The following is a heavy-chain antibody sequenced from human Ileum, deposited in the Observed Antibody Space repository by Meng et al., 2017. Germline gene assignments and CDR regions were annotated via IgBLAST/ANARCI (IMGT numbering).Heavy chain of an antibody. CDR2: ISSSSSYI. CDR1: GFTFYSYS. Sequence: GESLKISCAASGFTFYSYSMNWVRQAPGKGLEWVSSISSSSSYIYYADSVKGRFSISRDNAKNSMYLQMNSLRAEDTAVYYCARGFSGSFYYYGMDVWGQGTTVTVSS. D-gene: IGHD1-26*01. J-gene: IGHJ6*02. CDR3: ARGFSGSFYYYGMDV. V-gene: IGHV3-21*06.